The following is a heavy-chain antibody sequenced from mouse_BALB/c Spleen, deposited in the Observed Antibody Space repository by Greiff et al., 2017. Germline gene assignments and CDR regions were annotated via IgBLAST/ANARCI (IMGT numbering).Heavy chain of an antibody. Sequence: LQQPGSELVRPGASVKLSCKASGYTFTSYWMHWVKQRPGQGLEWIGNIYPGSGSTNYDEKFKSKATLTVDTSSSTAYMQLSSLTSEDSAVYYCTRQRSSYAMDYWGQGTSVTVSS. CDR3: TRQRSSYAMDY. CDR2: IYPGSGST. J-gene: IGHJ4*01. V-gene: IGHV1S22*01. CDR1: GYTFTSYW. D-gene: IGHD1-1*01.